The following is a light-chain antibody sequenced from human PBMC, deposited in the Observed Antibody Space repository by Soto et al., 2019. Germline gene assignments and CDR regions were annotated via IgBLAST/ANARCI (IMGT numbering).Light chain of an antibody. CDR1: QSISSW. CDR3: QQYNSYSRT. Sequence: DIQMNQSPSTVSASIGDRVTITGRASQSISSWLAWYQQKPGKAPKLLIYDASSLESGVPSRFSGSGSGTEFTLTISSLQPDDFAPYYCQQYNSYSRTFGQGTKVDIK. J-gene: IGKJ1*01. V-gene: IGKV1-5*01. CDR2: DAS.